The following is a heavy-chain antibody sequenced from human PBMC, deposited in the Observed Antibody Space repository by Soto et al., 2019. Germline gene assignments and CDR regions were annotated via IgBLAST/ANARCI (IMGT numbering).Heavy chain of an antibody. CDR3: ARDKGDWNYVVGWFDP. CDR1: GFTFSSYA. V-gene: IGHV3-30-3*01. D-gene: IGHD1-7*01. Sequence: QVQLVESGGGVVQPGRSLRLSCAASGFTFSSYAMHWVRQAPGKGLEWVAVISYDGSNKYYADSVKGRFTISRDNSKNTLYLQMNSLRAEDTAVYYCARDKGDWNYVVGWFDPWGQGTLVTVSS. J-gene: IGHJ5*02. CDR2: ISYDGSNK.